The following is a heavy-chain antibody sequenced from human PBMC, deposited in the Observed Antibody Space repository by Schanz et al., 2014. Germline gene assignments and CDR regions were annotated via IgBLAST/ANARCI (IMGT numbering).Heavy chain of an antibody. D-gene: IGHD3-22*01. CDR1: GGTFSSYT. Sequence: QVQLVQSGAEVKKPGSSVKVSCKASGGTFSSYTISWVRQAPGQGLEWMGRISAQTGDTRYAQKMQGRVTMTRDVSSTTAFLELRSLRYDDTAVYYCAREVGLYDRGWFDPWGQGTLVTVSS. J-gene: IGHJ5*02. V-gene: IGHV1-18*01. CDR2: ISAQTGDT. CDR3: AREVGLYDRGWFDP.